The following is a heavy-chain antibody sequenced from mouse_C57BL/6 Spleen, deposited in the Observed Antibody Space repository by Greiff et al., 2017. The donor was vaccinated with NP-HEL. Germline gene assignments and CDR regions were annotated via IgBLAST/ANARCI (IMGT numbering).Heavy chain of an antibody. CDR3: ASPDYEYDVGY. J-gene: IGHJ2*01. D-gene: IGHD2-4*01. CDR1: GYTFTSYW. CDR2: IDPSDSYT. Sequence: QVQLQQPGAELVRPGTSVKLSCKASGYTFTSYWMHWVKQRPGQGLEWIGVIDPSDSYTNYNQKFKGKATLTVDTSSSTAYMQLSSLTSEDSAVYYCASPDYEYDVGYWGQGTTLTVSS. V-gene: IGHV1-59*01.